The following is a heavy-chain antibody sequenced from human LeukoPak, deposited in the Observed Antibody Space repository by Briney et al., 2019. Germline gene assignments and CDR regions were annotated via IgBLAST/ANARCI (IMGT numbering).Heavy chain of an antibody. Sequence: SETLSLTCTVSGGSISSATYYWSWIRQPPGKGLEWIGYIYYSGSTNYKPSLKSRVTISVDTSKNQFSLKLSSVTAADTAVYYCARAVHDLYYYMDVWGKGTTVTISS. V-gene: IGHV4-61*01. J-gene: IGHJ6*03. CDR2: IYYSGST. CDR1: GGSISSATYY. CDR3: ARAVHDLYYYMDV. D-gene: IGHD1-1*01.